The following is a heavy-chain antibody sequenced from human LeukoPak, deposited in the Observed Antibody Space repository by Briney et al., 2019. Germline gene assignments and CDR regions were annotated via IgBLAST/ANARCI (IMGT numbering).Heavy chain of an antibody. CDR1: GFTFSSYG. J-gene: IGHJ3*02. D-gene: IGHD2-2*01. V-gene: IGHV3-30*02. CDR3: GGLGYCSSTSCYRGDAFDI. Sequence: GRSLRLSCAASGFTFSSYGMHWVRQAPGKGLEWVAFIRYDGSNKYYADSVKGRFTISRDNSKNTLYLQMNSLRAEDTAVYYCGGLGYCSSTSCYRGDAFDIWGQGTMVTVSS. CDR2: IRYDGSNK.